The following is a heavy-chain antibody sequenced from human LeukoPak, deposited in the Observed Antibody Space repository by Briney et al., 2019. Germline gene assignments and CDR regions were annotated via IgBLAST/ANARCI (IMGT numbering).Heavy chain of an antibody. CDR2: TYYSGST. V-gene: IGHV4-30-4*08. CDR3: ARDLPTTAFDI. D-gene: IGHD1-7*01. J-gene: IGHJ3*02. Sequence: SQTLSLTCTVSGGSISSGDYYWSWIRQPPGKGLEWIGYTYYSGSTYYNPSLKSRVTISVDTSKNQFSLKLSSVTAADTAVYYCARDLPTTAFDIWGQGTMVTVSS. CDR1: GGSISSGDYY.